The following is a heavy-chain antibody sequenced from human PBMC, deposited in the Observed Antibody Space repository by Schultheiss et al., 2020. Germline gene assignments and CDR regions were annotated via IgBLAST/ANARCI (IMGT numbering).Heavy chain of an antibody. V-gene: IGHV3-30*04. Sequence: GESLKISCAASGFTFSSYAMHWVRQAPGKGLEWVAVISYDGSNKYYADSVKGRFTISRDNSKNTLYLQMNSLRAEDTAVYYCARDGYYYYYMDVWGEGTTVTVSS. CDR1: GFTFSSYA. CDR2: ISYDGSNK. J-gene: IGHJ6*03. CDR3: ARDGYYYYYMDV.